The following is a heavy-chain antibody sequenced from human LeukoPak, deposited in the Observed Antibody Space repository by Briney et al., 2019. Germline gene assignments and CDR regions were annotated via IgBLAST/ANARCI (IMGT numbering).Heavy chain of an antibody. Sequence: PSETLSLTCTVSGGSISSHYWSWIRQPPGKGLEWIGYIYYSGSTNYNPSLKSRVTISVDTSKDQFSLKLSSVTAADTAVYYCARTKWELPNFDYWGQGTLVTVSS. CDR1: GGSISSHY. D-gene: IGHD1-26*01. J-gene: IGHJ4*02. CDR2: IYYSGST. CDR3: ARTKWELPNFDY. V-gene: IGHV4-59*11.